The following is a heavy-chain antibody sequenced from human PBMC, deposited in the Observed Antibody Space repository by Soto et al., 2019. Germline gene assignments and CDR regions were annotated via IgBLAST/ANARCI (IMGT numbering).Heavy chain of an antibody. CDR3: AKDRRDGYNWSDY. CDR2: ISSDGTDT. CDR1: GFSFTSYG. V-gene: IGHV3-30*18. Sequence: QVQLVQSGGGVVQPGRSLRLSCAASGFSFTSYGMHWIRQAPGKGLEWVALISSDGTDTYYADSVKGRFTNSRDNSKNTLYLQMSSLRAEDTAVYYCAKDRRDGYNWSDYWGQGTLVAVSS. D-gene: IGHD5-12*01. J-gene: IGHJ4*02.